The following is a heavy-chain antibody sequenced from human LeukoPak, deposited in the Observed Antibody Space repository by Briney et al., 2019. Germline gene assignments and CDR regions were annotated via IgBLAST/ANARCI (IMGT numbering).Heavy chain of an antibody. V-gene: IGHV3-48*01. D-gene: IGHD3-9*01. Sequence: QPGGSLRLSCAASGFTFSSYAMHWVRQAPGKGLEWVSYITNSGNSKSYADSVKGRFTISRDNTKNSLYLQMNGLRAEDTAVYYCARDRHAILTGYYHFDYWGQGTLVTVSS. J-gene: IGHJ4*02. CDR1: GFTFSSYA. CDR3: ARDRHAILTGYYHFDY. CDR2: ITNSGNSK.